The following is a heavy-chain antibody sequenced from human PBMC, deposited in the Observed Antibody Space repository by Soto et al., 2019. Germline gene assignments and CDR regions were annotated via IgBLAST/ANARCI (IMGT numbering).Heavy chain of an antibody. CDR1: GGSISSGGYY. CDR2: IYYSGRT. J-gene: IGHJ5*02. V-gene: IGHV4-31*03. CDR3: ARGSFSSSSSWFDP. Sequence: SEPLSLTCTVSGGSISSGGYYWSWIRQHPGKGLEWIGYIYYSGRTYYNPSLHSRVSIAVDTTENQFSLKLTSVTAADTSVYYCARGSFSSSSSWFDPWGRGTLVTSPQ. D-gene: IGHD6-6*01.